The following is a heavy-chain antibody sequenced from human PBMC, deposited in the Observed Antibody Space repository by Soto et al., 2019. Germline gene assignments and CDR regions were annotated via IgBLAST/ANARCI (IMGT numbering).Heavy chain of an antibody. CDR3: AREDTAMVSLYYYYGMDV. CDR1: GGTFSSYA. J-gene: IGHJ6*02. V-gene: IGHV1-69*01. D-gene: IGHD5-18*01. Sequence: QVQLVQSGAEVKKPGSSVKVSCKASGGTFSSYAVSWVRQAPGQGLEWMGGIIPIFGTANYAQKFQGRVTITADESTSTAYMELSSLRSEDTAVYYCAREDTAMVSLYYYYGMDVWGQGTTVTVSS. CDR2: IIPIFGTA.